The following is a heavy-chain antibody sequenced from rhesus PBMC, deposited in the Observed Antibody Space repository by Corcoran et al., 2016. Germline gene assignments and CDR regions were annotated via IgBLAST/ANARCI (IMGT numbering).Heavy chain of an antibody. CDR3: ARWGQASSLGFDF. Sequence: QVQLQESGPGLVKPLETLSLTCAVSGGSISSNHWSWIRQPPGKGLECIGYIYGSGSSTNYNPSLKSRVTLSVDTSKNQFSLKLSSVTAADTAVYYGARWGQASSLGFDFWGQGLRVTVSS. J-gene: IGHJ3*01. D-gene: IGHD4-29*01. CDR1: GGSISSNH. CDR2: IYGSGSST. V-gene: IGHV4S11*01.